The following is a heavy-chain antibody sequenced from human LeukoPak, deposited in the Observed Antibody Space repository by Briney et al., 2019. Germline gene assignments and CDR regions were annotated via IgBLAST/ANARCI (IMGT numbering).Heavy chain of an antibody. Sequence: PGGSLRLSCAASGFTFSHYSMIWVRQAPGKGLGWISYISSISDTIYYADSVKGRFTISRDNAKNSLYLQMNSLRAEDTAVYYCARDVRRFLEWLSISDYYYYYYMDVWGKGTTVTVSS. CDR2: ISSISDTI. V-gene: IGHV3-48*04. J-gene: IGHJ6*03. CDR3: ARDVRRFLEWLSISDYYYYYYMDV. D-gene: IGHD3-3*01. CDR1: GFTFSHYS.